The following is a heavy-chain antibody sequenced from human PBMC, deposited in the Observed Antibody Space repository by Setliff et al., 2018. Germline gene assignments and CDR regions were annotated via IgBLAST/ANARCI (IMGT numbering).Heavy chain of an antibody. Sequence: GGSLRLSCAASGFSFSSYGIHWVRQAPGKGLEWVSYISSHSNTIWYADSVKGRFTISRDNSKNTLYLQMNSLRAEDTARYYCAKGKGPQPRPSLDYWGQGTLVTVSS. CDR1: GFSFSSYG. J-gene: IGHJ4*02. CDR2: ISSHSNTI. CDR3: AKGKGPQPRPSLDY. V-gene: IGHV3-48*01.